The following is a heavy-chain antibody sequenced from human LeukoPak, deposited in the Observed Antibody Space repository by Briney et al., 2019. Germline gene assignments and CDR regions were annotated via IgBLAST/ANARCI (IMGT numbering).Heavy chain of an antibody. Sequence: SETLSLTCAVYGGSFSGYYWSWIRQPPVKGLEWIGEINHSGSTNYNPSLKSRVTISVDTSKNQFSLKLSSVTAADTAVYYCARAGDGNIDYWGQGTLVTVSS. V-gene: IGHV4-34*01. CDR2: INHSGST. CDR1: GGSFSGYY. CDR3: ARAGDGNIDY. D-gene: IGHD4-17*01. J-gene: IGHJ4*02.